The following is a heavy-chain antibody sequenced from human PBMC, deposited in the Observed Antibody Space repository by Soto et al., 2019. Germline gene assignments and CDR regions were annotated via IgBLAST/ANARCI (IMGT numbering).Heavy chain of an antibody. D-gene: IGHD6-6*01. CDR2: IIPIFGTA. V-gene: IGHV1-69*12. CDR1: GGTFSSYA. CDR3: ARVGIAALGQDFDY. J-gene: IGHJ4*02. Sequence: QVQLVQSGAEVKKPGSSVKVSCKASGGTFSSYAISWVRQAPGQGLEWMGGIIPIFGTANYAQKFQGRVTIAADEPTSTAYMARGSLRSEDTAVYYCARVGIAALGQDFDYWGQGTLVTVSS.